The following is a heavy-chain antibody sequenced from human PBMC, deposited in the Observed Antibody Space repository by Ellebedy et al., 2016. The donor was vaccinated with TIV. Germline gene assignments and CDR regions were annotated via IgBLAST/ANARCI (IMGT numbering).Heavy chain of an antibody. CDR1: GGYIGSYY. Sequence: GSLRLXXSVSGGYIGSYYWNWIRQPPGKGLEWIGYIYSSGTTKYNPSLKSRVTISVDTSKNQISLRLNSVTATDTAVYYCSRGNVVTAIDYWGQGTLVTVSS. CDR2: IYSSGTT. D-gene: IGHD2-21*02. CDR3: SRGNVVTAIDY. J-gene: IGHJ4*02. V-gene: IGHV4-59*01.